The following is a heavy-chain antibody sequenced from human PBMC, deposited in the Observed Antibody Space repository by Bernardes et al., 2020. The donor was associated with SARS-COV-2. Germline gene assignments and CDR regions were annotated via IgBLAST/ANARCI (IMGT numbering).Heavy chain of an antibody. J-gene: IGHJ4*02. CDR3: AKREYYDFWSGPIDY. Sequence: GGSLRLSCAASGFTFRSYAMNWVRQAPGKGLEWVSAISGSGGSTYYADSVRGRFTISRDNSKNTLYLQMNSQRAEDTAVYYCAKREYYDFWSGPIDYWGQGTLVTVSP. CDR2: ISGSGGST. V-gene: IGHV3-23*01. D-gene: IGHD3-3*01. CDR1: GFTFRSYA.